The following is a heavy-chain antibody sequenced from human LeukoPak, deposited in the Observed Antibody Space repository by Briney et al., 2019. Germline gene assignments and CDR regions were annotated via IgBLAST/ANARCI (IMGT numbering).Heavy chain of an antibody. CDR3: ARDLMYCANGVCSMDV. CDR1: GYTFTSYG. Sequence: GASVKVSCKASGYTFTSYGISWVRQAPGQGLEWMGWISAYNGKTNYAQKLQGRVTMTTDTSTSTAYMELRSLRSDDTAVYYCARDLMYCANGVCSMDVWGKGTTVTISS. CDR2: ISAYNGKT. V-gene: IGHV1-18*01. J-gene: IGHJ6*03. D-gene: IGHD2-8*01.